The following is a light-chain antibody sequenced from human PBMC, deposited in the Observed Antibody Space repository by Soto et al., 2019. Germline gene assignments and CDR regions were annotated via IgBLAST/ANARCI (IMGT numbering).Light chain of an antibody. CDR3: RESGGSSPWV. Sequence: QSAPTQPASASGSPGQSVTFSCTGTSSDVGGYNYVSWYQQYPGKAPKLMIYEVYKRHSGVPDRFSGSKSGNTASLTVSGLQQEDEAYYYCRESGGSSPWVFGAGTKLTVL. CDR1: SSDVGGYNY. CDR2: EVY. J-gene: IGLJ3*02. V-gene: IGLV2-8*01.